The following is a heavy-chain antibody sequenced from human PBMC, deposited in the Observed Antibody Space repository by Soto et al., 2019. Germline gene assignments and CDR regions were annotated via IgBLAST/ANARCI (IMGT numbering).Heavy chain of an antibody. CDR2: ISYDGSNK. V-gene: IGHV3-30*18. CDR1: GFTFSSYG. CDR3: ANEGEGYAR. Sequence: QVQLVESGGGVVQPGRSLRLSCAASGFTFSSYGMHWVRQAPGKGLEWVAVISYDGSNKYYADTVKGRFTIPRDNSKNTLYMHRNSRRAVDMGVNYLANEGEGYARWGLGSLVTVFS. D-gene: IGHD5-12*01. J-gene: IGHJ4*02.